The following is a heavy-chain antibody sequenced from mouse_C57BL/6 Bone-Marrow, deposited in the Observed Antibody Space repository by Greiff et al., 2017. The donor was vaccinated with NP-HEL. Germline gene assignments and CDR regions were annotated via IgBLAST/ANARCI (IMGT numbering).Heavy chain of an antibody. CDR1: GFNIKDDY. Sequence: DVKLVESGAELVRPGASVKLSCTASGFNIKDDYMHWVKQRPEQGLEWIGWIDPENGDTEYASKFQGKATITADTSSNTAYLQLSSLTSEDTAVYYCTMYDYDGYYYAMDYWGQGTSVTVSS. V-gene: IGHV14-4*01. D-gene: IGHD2-4*01. J-gene: IGHJ4*01. CDR3: TMYDYDGYYYAMDY. CDR2: IDPENGDT.